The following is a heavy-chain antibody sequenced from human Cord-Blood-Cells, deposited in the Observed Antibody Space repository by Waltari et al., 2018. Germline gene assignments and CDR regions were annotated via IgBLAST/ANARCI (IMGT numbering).Heavy chain of an antibody. CDR1: GGSFSGYY. V-gene: IGHV4-34*01. Sequence: QVQLQQWGAGLLKPSETLSLTCAVYGGSFSGYYWSWIRQPPGKGLEWIGEIKHSGSTNYSPSLKSRVTISVDTSKNQFSLKLSSVTAADTAVYYCARGRGEVGLLGVWGQGTTVTVSS. CDR2: IKHSGST. J-gene: IGHJ6*02. CDR3: ARGRGEVGLLGV.